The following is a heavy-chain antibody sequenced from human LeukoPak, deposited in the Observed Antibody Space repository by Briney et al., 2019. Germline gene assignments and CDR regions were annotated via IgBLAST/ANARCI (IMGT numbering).Heavy chain of an antibody. CDR3: STGSGHAFDI. CDR1: GFTFSSYW. V-gene: IGHV3-74*01. CDR2: INSDGSST. D-gene: IGHD3-10*01. Sequence: RAGGSLRLSCAASGFTFSSYWMHWVRQVPGKGLVWVSRINSDGSSTSYADSVKGRFPISRDNAKNTLYVQMNSLRAEDTAVYYCSTGSGHAFDIWGRGTMVTVSS. J-gene: IGHJ3*02.